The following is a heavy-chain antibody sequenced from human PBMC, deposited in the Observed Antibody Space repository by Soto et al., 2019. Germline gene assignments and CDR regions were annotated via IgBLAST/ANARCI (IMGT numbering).Heavy chain of an antibody. V-gene: IGHV3-11*01. CDR3: ATRYGRGGRCYSAALGY. D-gene: IGHD2-15*01. CDR2: ISSSGSTI. J-gene: IGHJ4*02. Sequence: QVQLVESGGGLVKPGGSLRLSCAASGFTFSDFYMSWIRQAPGKGLEWVSYISSSGSTIYYADSVKGRFTISRDNAKNXXYLPMTGLRVEDTAGYYCATRYGRGGRCYSAALGYWGQGTLVTVCS. CDR1: GFTFSDFY.